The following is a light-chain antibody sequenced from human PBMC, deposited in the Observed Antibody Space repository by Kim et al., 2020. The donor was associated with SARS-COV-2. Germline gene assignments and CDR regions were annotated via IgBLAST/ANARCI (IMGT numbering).Light chain of an antibody. J-gene: IGLJ2*01. CDR3: QTYDSGHVV. V-gene: IGLV1-40*01. CDR1: NIGPAYD. Sequence: GAPVRTGSTACTVSNIGPAYDVHWYQQFPGSAPKLLIYGDIHRPSGVPDRFSGSKSGTSASLAITGLQGEDEADYFCQTYDSGHVVFGGGTQLTVL. CDR2: GDI.